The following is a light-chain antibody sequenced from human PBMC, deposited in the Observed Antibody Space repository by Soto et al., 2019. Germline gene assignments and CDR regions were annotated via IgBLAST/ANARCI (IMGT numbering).Light chain of an antibody. Sequence: DIQMTQSPSTLSASVGDRVTITCRASQSISNYLAWYQQKPGKAPKLLIYDASTLQSGVPSRFSDSGSGTEFSLTITSLQPDDFATYYCQQFNSYSTFGPGTKVHIK. V-gene: IGKV1-5*01. CDR3: QQFNSYST. CDR1: QSISNY. J-gene: IGKJ3*01. CDR2: DAS.